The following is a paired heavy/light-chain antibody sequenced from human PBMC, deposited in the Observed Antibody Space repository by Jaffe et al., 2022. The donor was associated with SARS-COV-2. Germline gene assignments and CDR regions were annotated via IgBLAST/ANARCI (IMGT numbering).Heavy chain of an antibody. V-gene: IGHV7-4-1*02. CDR3: ARRGISVAARGTIDY. D-gene: IGHD6-19*01. J-gene: IGHJ4*02. CDR2: ISTNTGNP. Sequence: QVQLVQSGSELRTPGASVKVSCKTSGYTFTSYAINWVRQAPGQGLEWMGWISTNTGNPTYAQGFTGRFVFSLDTSVSTTYLQISSLKAEDTAVYFCARRGISVAARGTIDYWGQGTLVTVSS. CDR1: GYTFTSYA.
Light chain of an antibody. Sequence: EIVLTQSPGTLSLSPGEGATLSCRASQSVSSRYLAWYQQKPGQAPRLLIYGASSRATGIPDRFGGSGSGTDFTLTISRLEPEDFAVYYCQQYDSSPWTFGQGTKVEIK. CDR1: QSVSSRY. V-gene: IGKV3-20*01. CDR2: GAS. J-gene: IGKJ1*01. CDR3: QQYDSSPWT.